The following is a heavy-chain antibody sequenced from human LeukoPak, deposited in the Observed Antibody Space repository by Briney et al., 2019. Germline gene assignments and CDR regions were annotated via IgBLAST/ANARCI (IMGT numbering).Heavy chain of an antibody. J-gene: IGHJ3*02. V-gene: IGHV1-69*13. D-gene: IGHD1-1*01. Sequence: SVKVSCKASGYTFTSYGISWVRQAPGQGLEWMGGIIPIFGTANYAQKFQGRVTITADESTSTAYMELSSLRSEDTAVYYCARVSRNWNDVPDAFDIWGQGTMVTVSS. CDR1: GYTFTSYG. CDR2: IIPIFGTA. CDR3: ARVSRNWNDVPDAFDI.